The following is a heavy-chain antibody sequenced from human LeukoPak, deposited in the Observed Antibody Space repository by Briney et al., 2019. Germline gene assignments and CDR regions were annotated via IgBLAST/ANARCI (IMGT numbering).Heavy chain of an antibody. CDR2: IYSGGST. J-gene: IGHJ4*02. D-gene: IGHD6-13*01. CDR3: ARAVVYGKIAAAGTGGGY. CDR1: GFTVSSNY. Sequence: GGSLRLSCAASGFTVSSNYMSWVRQAPGKGLEWVSVIYSGGSTYYADSVKGRFTISRDNSKNTLYLQMNSLRAEDTAVYYCARAVVYGKIAAAGTGGGYWGQGTLVTVSS. V-gene: IGHV3-53*01.